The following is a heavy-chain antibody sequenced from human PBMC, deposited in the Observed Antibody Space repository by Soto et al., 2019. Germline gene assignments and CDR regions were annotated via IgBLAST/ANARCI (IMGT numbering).Heavy chain of an antibody. V-gene: IGHV3-30-3*01. D-gene: IGHD5-18*01. Sequence: QVQLVESGGGVAQPGRSRGLACAASGFTFSSYVLHWVRQAPGKGVEWVAVISYDGGNKYYADSVKGRFTISRDNSKNTLYLQMSSLRAEDTAVYYCARDTAMGLDYWGQGTLVTVSS. CDR3: ARDTAMGLDY. CDR1: GFTFSSYV. CDR2: ISYDGGNK. J-gene: IGHJ4*02.